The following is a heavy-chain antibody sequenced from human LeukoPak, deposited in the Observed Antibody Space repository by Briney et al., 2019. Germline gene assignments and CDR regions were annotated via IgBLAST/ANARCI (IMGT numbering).Heavy chain of an antibody. Sequence: PGGSLRLSCAASGFTFRSHSMSWVRQGPGKGLECVSYISSTSGTIYYADSVKGRFTISRGNAKNSLYLQMNSLREEDTAVYYCARDYYGMDVWGQGTTVTVSS. CDR2: ISSTSGTI. J-gene: IGHJ6*02. CDR1: GFTFRSHS. V-gene: IGHV3-48*02. CDR3: ARDYYGMDV.